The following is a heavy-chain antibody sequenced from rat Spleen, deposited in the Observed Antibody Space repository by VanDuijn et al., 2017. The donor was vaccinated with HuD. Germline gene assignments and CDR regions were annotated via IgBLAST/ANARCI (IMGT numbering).Heavy chain of an antibody. J-gene: IGHJ2*01. CDR1: GFTFNNYW. CDR2: IRTKPNNYAT. Sequence: VQLVESGGGLVQPGRSLKLSCVASGFTFNNYWMTWIRQAPGKGLEWVARIRTKPNNYATYYGDSVKGRFTISRDDSKSMVYLQMDNLKTEDTAMYYCTAEGEQLYYFDYWGQGVMVTVSS. D-gene: IGHD1-2*01. CDR3: TAEGEQLYYFDY. V-gene: IGHV10-5*01.